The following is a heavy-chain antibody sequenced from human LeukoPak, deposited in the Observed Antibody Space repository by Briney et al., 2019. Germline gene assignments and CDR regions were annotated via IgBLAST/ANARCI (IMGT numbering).Heavy chain of an antibody. D-gene: IGHD7-27*01. CDR2: IYSGGST. CDR1: GFTVSSNY. J-gene: IGHJ4*02. Sequence: GGSLRLSCAASGFTVSSNYMSWVRQAPGKGLEWVSVIYSGGSTYYADSVKGRSTISRDNSKNTLYLQMNSLRPEDTAVYYCARDPQDWGSYHFDYWGQGTLVTVSS. CDR3: ARDPQDWGSYHFDY. V-gene: IGHV3-53*05.